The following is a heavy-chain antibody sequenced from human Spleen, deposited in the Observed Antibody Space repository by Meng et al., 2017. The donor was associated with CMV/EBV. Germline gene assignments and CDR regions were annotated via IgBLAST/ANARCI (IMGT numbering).Heavy chain of an antibody. Sequence: SETLSLTCTVSGGPIGYFYWSWIRQPPGKGLEWIGYINYSGNTNYNPSLKSRVNISVDTSKKQISLKLRSVTAADTAVYYCAKIFPSDYYKYAMDVWGQGTTVTVSS. V-gene: IGHV4-59*12. J-gene: IGHJ6*02. CDR1: GGPIGYFY. D-gene: IGHD3-3*01. CDR2: INYSGNT. CDR3: AKIFPSDYYKYAMDV.